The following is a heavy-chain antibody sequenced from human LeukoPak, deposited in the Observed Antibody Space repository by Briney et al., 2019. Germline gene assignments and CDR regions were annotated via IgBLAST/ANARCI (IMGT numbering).Heavy chain of an antibody. CDR3: AKGYYGSGSYSPIDY. CDR1: GFTFSSYG. V-gene: IGHV3-30*02. Sequence: GGSLRLSGPASGFTFSSYGMHWVRQAPGKGLEWVAFIRYDGSNKYYADSVKGRFTISRDNSKNTLYLQMNSLRAEDTAVYYCAKGYYGSGSYSPIDYWGQGTLVTVSS. D-gene: IGHD3-10*01. CDR2: IRYDGSNK. J-gene: IGHJ4*02.